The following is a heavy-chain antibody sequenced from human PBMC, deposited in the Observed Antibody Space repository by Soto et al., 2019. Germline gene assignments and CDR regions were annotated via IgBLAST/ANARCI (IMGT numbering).Heavy chain of an antibody. J-gene: IGHJ6*02. D-gene: IGHD5-18*01. V-gene: IGHV4-39*02. Sequence: SETLSLTCTVSGGSISSSSYYWGWIRQPPGKGLEWIGSIYYSGSTYYNPSLKSRVTISVDTSKNQFSLKLSSVTAADTAVYYCAREDVDTAMVFYYGMDVWGQGTTVTVSS. CDR3: AREDVDTAMVFYYGMDV. CDR2: IYYSGST. CDR1: GGSISSSSYY.